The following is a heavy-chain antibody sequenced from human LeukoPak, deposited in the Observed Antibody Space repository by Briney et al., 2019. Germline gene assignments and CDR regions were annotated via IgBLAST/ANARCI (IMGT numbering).Heavy chain of an antibody. D-gene: IGHD6-19*01. Sequence: GASVKVSCKASGGTFISYAISWVRQAPGQGLEWMGGIIPIFGTANYAQKFQGRVTITADESTSTAYMELSSLRSEDTAVYYCARGSLATSGWYVLDYWGQGTLVTVSS. CDR1: GGTFISYA. CDR2: IIPIFGTA. CDR3: ARGSLATSGWYVLDY. V-gene: IGHV1-69*13. J-gene: IGHJ4*02.